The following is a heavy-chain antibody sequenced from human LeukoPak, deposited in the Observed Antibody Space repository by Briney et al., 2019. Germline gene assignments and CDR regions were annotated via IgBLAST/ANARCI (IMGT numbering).Heavy chain of an antibody. CDR3: ARIPPIYGDYSDY. V-gene: IGHV4-30-4*01. CDR2: IYYSGST. Sequence: SETLSLTCTVSGGSISSGDYYWSWIRQPPGKGLEWIGYIYYSGSTHYNPSLKSRVTISVDTSKNQFSLKLSSVTAADTAVYYCARIPPIYGDYSDYRGQGTLVTVSS. D-gene: IGHD4-17*01. J-gene: IGHJ4*02. CDR1: GGSISSGDYY.